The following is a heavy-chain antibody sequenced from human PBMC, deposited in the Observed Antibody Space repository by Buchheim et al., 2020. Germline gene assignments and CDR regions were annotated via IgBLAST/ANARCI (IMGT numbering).Heavy chain of an antibody. Sequence: QVQLVESGGGVVQPGRSLRLSCAASGFTFSSYGMHWVRQAPGKGLEWVAVIWYDGSNKYYADSVKGRFTISRDNSKNTLYLQMNSLRAEDTAVFYCARQGDIQVGYGMDVWGQGTT. V-gene: IGHV3-33*01. J-gene: IGHJ6*02. CDR2: IWYDGSNK. CDR3: ARQGDIQVGYGMDV. CDR1: GFTFSSYG. D-gene: IGHD3-10*01.